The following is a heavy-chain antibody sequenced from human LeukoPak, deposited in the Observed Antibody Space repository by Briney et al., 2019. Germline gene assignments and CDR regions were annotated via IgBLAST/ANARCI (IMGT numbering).Heavy chain of an antibody. CDR2: TYYRSKWYN. CDR1: GDSVSSNSAA. Sequence: SQTLSLTCAISGDSVSSNSAAWNWIRQSPSRGLEWLGRTYYRSKWYNDYAVSVKSRITINPDTSKNQFSLQLNSVTPEDTAVYYCARGGGYCSSTSCQRRFDYWGQGTLVTVSS. J-gene: IGHJ4*02. D-gene: IGHD2-2*01. V-gene: IGHV6-1*01. CDR3: ARGGGYCSSTSCQRRFDY.